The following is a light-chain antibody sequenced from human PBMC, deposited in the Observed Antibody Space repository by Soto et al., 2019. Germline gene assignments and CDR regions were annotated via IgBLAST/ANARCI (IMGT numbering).Light chain of an antibody. V-gene: IGKV3-20*01. CDR2: GAS. CDR3: QQYDSSPLT. CDR1: QSVSSSY. Sequence: EIVLTQSPGTLSLSPVERATLSCRASQSVSSSYLAWYQQKPGQAPRLLIYGASIRATGIPDRFSGSGSGTDFTLTISRLEPEDFAVYYCQQYDSSPLTFGGGTKVEIK. J-gene: IGKJ4*01.